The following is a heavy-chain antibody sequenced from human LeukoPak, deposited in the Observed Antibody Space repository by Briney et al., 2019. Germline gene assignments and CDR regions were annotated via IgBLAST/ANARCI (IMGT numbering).Heavy chain of an antibody. Sequence: GGSLRLSCAVSGITLSNYGMSWVRQAPGKGLEWVAGISDSGGSTNYADSVKGRFTISRDNPKNTLYLQMNSLRAEDTAVYFCAKRGVVIRVILVGFHKAAYYFESWGQGALVTISS. V-gene: IGHV3-23*01. J-gene: IGHJ4*02. CDR2: ISDSGGST. D-gene: IGHD3/OR15-3a*01. CDR3: AKRGVVIRVILVGFHKAAYYFES. CDR1: GITLSNYG.